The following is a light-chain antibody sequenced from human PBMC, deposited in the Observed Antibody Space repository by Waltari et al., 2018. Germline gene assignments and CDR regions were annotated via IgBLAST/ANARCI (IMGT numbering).Light chain of an antibody. Sequence: IVLTQSPGTLSLSPWERATLSCRASQSVSIYLAWYQQKPGQAPRLLIYHTSTRATGIPDRFSGSGSGTDFSLTISGLEPEDFAVYYCQHYKNLPVSFGQGTRVEIK. CDR2: HTS. CDR3: QHYKNLPVS. CDR1: QSVSIY. V-gene: IGKV3-20*01. J-gene: IGKJ1*01.